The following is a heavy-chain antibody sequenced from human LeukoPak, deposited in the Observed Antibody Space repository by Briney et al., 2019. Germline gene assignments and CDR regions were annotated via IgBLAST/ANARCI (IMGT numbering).Heavy chain of an antibody. CDR3: ARGPLVGATTPGSV. Sequence: SVKVSCKASGGTFSSYAISWVRQAPGQGLEWMGRIIPIFGTANYAQKFQGRVTITTDESASTAYMELSSLRSEDTAVYYCARGPLVGATTPGSVWGQGTLVTVSS. CDR1: GGTFSSYA. D-gene: IGHD1-26*01. CDR2: IIPIFGTA. V-gene: IGHV1-69*05. J-gene: IGHJ4*02.